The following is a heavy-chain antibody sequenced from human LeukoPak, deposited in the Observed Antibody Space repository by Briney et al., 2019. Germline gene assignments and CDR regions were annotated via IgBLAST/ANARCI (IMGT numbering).Heavy chain of an antibody. V-gene: IGHV4-30-2*01. CDR1: GGSISSGGYS. J-gene: IGHJ4*02. Sequence: TLSLTCAVSGGSISSGGYSWSWIRQPPGKGLEWIGYIYHSGSTYYNPSLKSRVTISVDRSKNQFSLKLSSVTAADTAVYYCARGQGYYGSGSPYYFDYWGQGTLVTVSS. CDR2: IYHSGST. CDR3: ARGQGYYGSGSPYYFDY. D-gene: IGHD3-10*01.